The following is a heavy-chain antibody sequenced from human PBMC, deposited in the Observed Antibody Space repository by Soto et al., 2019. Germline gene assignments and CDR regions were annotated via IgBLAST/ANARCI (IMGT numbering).Heavy chain of an antibody. V-gene: IGHV4-59*01. CDR2: IYYSGST. CDR3: ARSASSSYRGYYYYYMDV. CDR1: RGSISSYY. J-gene: IGHJ6*03. D-gene: IGHD6-6*01. Sequence: SETLSLTCTVSRGSISSYYWSWIRQPPGKGLEWIGYIYYSGSTNYNPSLKSRVTISVDTSKNQFSLKLSSVTAADTAVYYCARSASSSYRGYYYYYMDVWGKGTTVTVSS.